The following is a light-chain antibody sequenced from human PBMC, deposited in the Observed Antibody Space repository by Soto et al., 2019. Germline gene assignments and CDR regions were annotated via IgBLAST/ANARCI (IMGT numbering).Light chain of an antibody. CDR2: DVS. J-gene: IGLJ2*01. Sequence: QSALTQPASVSGSPGQSITISYTGTSSDVGGYNYVSWYQQYPGKAPKLLIYDVSNRPSGVSNRFSGSKSGNTASLTISGLQAEDEADYYCSSHTSSSTLVVFGGGTQLTVL. CDR1: SSDVGGYNY. CDR3: SSHTSSSTLVV. V-gene: IGLV2-14*01.